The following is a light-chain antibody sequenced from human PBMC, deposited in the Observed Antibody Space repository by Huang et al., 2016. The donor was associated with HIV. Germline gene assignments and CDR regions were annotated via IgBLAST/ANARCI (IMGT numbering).Light chain of an antibody. J-gene: IGKJ1*01. V-gene: IGKV3-15*01. CDR3: QQYNNWPRT. CDR1: QSISSN. CDR2: DPS. Sequence: EIVMTQSPATLSVSPGERVTLSCRASQSISSNLAWYQQKPGQAPRLLIYDPSTRATGVPASFSCSGSETEFTLTVSSLQSEDFAVYYCQQYNNWPRTFGQGTKVEFK.